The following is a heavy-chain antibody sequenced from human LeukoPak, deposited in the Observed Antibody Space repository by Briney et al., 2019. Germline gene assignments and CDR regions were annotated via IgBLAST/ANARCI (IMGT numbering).Heavy chain of an antibody. CDR2: ISAYNGNT. V-gene: IGHV1-18*01. D-gene: IGHD3-22*01. Sequence: ASVKVSCKASGYTFTSYGISWVRQAPGQGPEWMGWISAYNGNTNYAQKLQGRVTMTTDTSTSTAYMELRSLRSDDTAVYYCARDRAGVYYDSSGYEFRYFDLWGRGTLVTVSS. J-gene: IGHJ2*01. CDR1: GYTFTSYG. CDR3: ARDRAGVYYDSSGYEFRYFDL.